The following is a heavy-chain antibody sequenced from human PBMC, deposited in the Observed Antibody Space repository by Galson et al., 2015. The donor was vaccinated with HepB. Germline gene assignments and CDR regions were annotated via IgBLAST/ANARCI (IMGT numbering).Heavy chain of an antibody. D-gene: IGHD6-13*01. CDR3: ARDRRAYSSTYLPWSDP. CDR1: GFTFSSYA. Sequence: SLRLSCAVSGFTFSSYAMHWVRQAPGKGLEWVAVISYDGSNKFYADSVKGRFTISRDNSKNTLYLQMNSLRAEDTAVYYCARDRRAYSSTYLPWSDPWGQGTLVTVSS. CDR2: ISYDGSNK. J-gene: IGHJ5*02. V-gene: IGHV3-30*04.